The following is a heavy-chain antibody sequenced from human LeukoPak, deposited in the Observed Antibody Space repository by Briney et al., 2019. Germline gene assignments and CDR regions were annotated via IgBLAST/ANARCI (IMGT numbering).Heavy chain of an antibody. V-gene: IGHV1-8*01. CDR1: GYTFTSYD. CDR2: MNPNSGNT. J-gene: IGHJ4*02. CDR3: ARGIGISNWGQMGDLDY. D-gene: IGHD7-27*01. Sequence: PGASVKVSCKASGYTFTSYDINWVRQATGQGLEWMGWMNPNSGNTGYAQKFQGRVTMTRNTSISTAYMELSSLRSEDTAVYYCARGIGISNWGQMGDLDYWGQGTLVTVSS.